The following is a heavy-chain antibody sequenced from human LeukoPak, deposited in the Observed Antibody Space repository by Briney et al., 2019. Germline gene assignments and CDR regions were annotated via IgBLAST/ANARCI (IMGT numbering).Heavy chain of an antibody. D-gene: IGHD1-1*01. CDR3: ARSGRTGGYFDY. V-gene: IGHV4-38-2*02. J-gene: IGHJ4*02. CDR1: GYSISSGYY. Sequence: SETLSLTCTVSGYSISSGYYWGWIRQPPGKGLEWIGSIYHSGSTYYNPSLKSRVTISVDTSKNQFSLKLSSVTAADTAVYYCARSGRTGGYFDYWGQGTLVTVSS. CDR2: IYHSGST.